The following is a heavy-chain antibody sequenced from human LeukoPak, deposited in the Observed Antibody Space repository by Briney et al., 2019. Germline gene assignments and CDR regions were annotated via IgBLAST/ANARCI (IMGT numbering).Heavy chain of an antibody. D-gene: IGHD6-13*01. CDR3: ARFIVAAGSPLYFDY. CDR2: INPSGGST. V-gene: IGHV1-46*01. CDR1: GYTFTSYY. J-gene: IGHJ4*02. Sequence: ASVKFSCKTSGYTFTSYYMHCVRQAPEQRLEWMGIINPSGGSTSYAQKLQGRVTMTRDTSTSTVYMELSSLRSEDTAVYYCARFIVAAGSPLYFDYWGQGTLVTVS.